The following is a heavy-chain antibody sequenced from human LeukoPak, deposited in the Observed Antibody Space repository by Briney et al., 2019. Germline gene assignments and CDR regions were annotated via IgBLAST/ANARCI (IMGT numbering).Heavy chain of an antibody. Sequence: GASVKVSCKASGYTFTSYDINWVRQASGQGLEWMGWMNPNSGNTGYAQKFQGRVTTTRSTSISTAYMELSSLRSEDTAVYYCARGIGSGYARNYWGQGTLVTVSS. CDR2: MNPNSGNT. D-gene: IGHD5-12*01. CDR3: ARGIGSGYARNY. J-gene: IGHJ4*02. CDR1: GYTFTSYD. V-gene: IGHV1-8*01.